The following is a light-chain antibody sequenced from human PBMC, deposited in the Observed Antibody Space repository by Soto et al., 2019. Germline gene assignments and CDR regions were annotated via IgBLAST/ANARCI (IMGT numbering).Light chain of an antibody. Sequence: QSVLTQPASVSGSPGQSITISCTGTSSDVGSYNLVSWYQQHPGKAPKLMIYEGSKRPSGVANRFSGSKSGNTASLTISGFQPEDEADYYYCSYADSSTCAVVFGSGTKLTVL. CDR3: CSYADSSTCAVV. V-gene: IGLV2-23*01. J-gene: IGLJ1*01. CDR2: EGS. CDR1: SSDVGSYNL.